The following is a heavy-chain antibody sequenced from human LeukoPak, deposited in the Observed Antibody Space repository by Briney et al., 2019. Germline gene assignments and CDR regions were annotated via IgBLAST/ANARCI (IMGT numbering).Heavy chain of an antibody. J-gene: IGHJ4*02. CDR3: TRAAWDY. CDR2: VYSDGNT. Sequence: PGGSLRLSCAASGFTFSSYSMNWVRQAPGKGLEWVSVVYSDGNTYYADSVKGRFTIFRDTSKNTVYLQMNSLRAEDTAVYYCTRAAWDYWGQGTLVTVSS. V-gene: IGHV3-66*01. CDR1: GFTFSSYS.